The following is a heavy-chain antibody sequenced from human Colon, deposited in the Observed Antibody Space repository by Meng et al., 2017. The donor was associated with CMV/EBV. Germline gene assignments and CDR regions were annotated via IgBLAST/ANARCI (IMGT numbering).Heavy chain of an antibody. V-gene: IGHV1-2*06. CDR2: INPNTGST. D-gene: IGHD3-10*01. Sequence: QVQLVKSGAEVEKHGDSIKVSCKASGYTFTGYYMHWVRHAPGQGLEWMGQINPNTGSTNYAQKFQGRVTLTSDTSISTAYTERTILISYDTAVYYCARENDTSGSPVLDHWRQGTLVTVSS. CDR3: ARENDTSGSPVLDH. CDR1: GYTFTGYY. J-gene: IGHJ4*02.